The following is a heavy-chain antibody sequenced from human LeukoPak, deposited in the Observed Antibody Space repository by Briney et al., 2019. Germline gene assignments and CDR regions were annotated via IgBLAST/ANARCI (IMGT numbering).Heavy chain of an antibody. CDR3: ARVGGDYYYYYGMDH. D-gene: IGHD2-21*02. Sequence: SETLSLTCIVSGGSISSYYWSWIRQPPGKGLEWIGYIYYSGSTNYNPSLKSRVTISVDTSKNQFSLKLSSVTAADTAVYYCARVGGDYYYYYGMDHWGQGTTVTVSS. J-gene: IGHJ6*02. CDR2: IYYSGST. V-gene: IGHV4-59*01. CDR1: GGSISSYY.